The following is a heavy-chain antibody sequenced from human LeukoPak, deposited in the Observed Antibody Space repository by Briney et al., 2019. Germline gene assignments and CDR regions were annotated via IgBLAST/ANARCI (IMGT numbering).Heavy chain of an antibody. Sequence: PSETLSLTCTVSGGSISSYYWSWIRQPPGKGLEWIGYIYYSGGTNYNPSLKSRVTISLDTSKNQFSLKLSSVTAADTAVYYCARDSITIFGVVPTYYGMDVWGQGTTVTVSS. CDR1: GGSISSYY. V-gene: IGHV4-59*12. D-gene: IGHD3-3*01. CDR2: IYYSGGT. CDR3: ARDSITIFGVVPTYYGMDV. J-gene: IGHJ6*02.